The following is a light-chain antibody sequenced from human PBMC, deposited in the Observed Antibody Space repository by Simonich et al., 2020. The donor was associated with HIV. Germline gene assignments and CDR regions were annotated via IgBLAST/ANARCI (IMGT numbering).Light chain of an antibody. CDR3: QQYYDTPYT. Sequence: DIVMTQSPDFLAVSLGERATINCKSSQSVFYSSNNNNYLAWYQHKPGQPPKLLIYWASTRKSGVPDRFSGSGSGTDFTLTISSLQAEDLAVYYCQQYYDTPYTFGQGTKLEIK. J-gene: IGKJ2*01. CDR1: QSVFYSSNNNNY. CDR2: WAS. V-gene: IGKV4-1*01.